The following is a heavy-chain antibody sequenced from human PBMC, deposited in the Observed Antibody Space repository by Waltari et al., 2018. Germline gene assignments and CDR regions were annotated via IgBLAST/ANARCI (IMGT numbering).Heavy chain of an antibody. CDR2: ISSSGSTI. CDR1: GFTCSDDY. CDR3: ARDRPLFYDSRDGYFDL. Sequence: QVQLVESGGGLVKPGGSLRLSCAASGFTCSDDYMSWIRQAPGKGLEWFSYISSSGSTIYYADSVKGRFTISRDNSKNTLYLQMNSLRAEDTAVYYCARDRPLFYDSRDGYFDLWGRGTLVTVSS. V-gene: IGHV3-11*01. D-gene: IGHD3-22*01. J-gene: IGHJ2*01.